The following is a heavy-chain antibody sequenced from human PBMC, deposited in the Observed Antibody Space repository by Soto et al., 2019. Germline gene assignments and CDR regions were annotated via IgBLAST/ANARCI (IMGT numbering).Heavy chain of an antibody. CDR3: AIDKDTSSWTGFDF. CDR2: INATGIST. V-gene: IGHV3-23*01. D-gene: IGHD3-10*01. CDR1: GFTFGTYA. J-gene: IGHJ4*01. Sequence: WESLSLSCAASGFTFGTYAMSWVRQAPGKGLEWVSVINATGISTYYAYFVKGRITISSDNYENTLSLEMSRLTAEETAVYYCAIDKDTSSWTGFDFWGHGTLVTVSS.